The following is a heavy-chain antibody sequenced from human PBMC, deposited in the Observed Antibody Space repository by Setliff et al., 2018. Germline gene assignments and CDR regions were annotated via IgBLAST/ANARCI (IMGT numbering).Heavy chain of an antibody. J-gene: IGHJ6*03. CDR1: GGTFSSYG. D-gene: IGHD5-18*01. CDR3: AREGVDTRSSTDYRYYMDV. V-gene: IGHV1-69*05. CDR2: TIPIFGTT. Sequence: SVQVSCKASGGTFSSYGISWVRQAPGQGLEWMGGTIPIFGTTNYAQKFQGRVTIITDESTSTAYMELGSLTSADTAVYYCAREGVDTRSSTDYRYYMDVWGKGTTVTVSS.